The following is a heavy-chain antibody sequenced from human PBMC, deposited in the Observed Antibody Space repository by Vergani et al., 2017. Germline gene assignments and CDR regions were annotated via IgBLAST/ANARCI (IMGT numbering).Heavy chain of an antibody. V-gene: IGHV6-1*01. CDR3: ARGPNPKTGIKWGYYFDY. J-gene: IGHJ4*02. D-gene: IGHD1-1*01. Sequence: QVQLQQSGPGLVKPSQTLSLTCAISGDSVSSNSAAWNWIRQSPSRGLEWLGRTYYRSKWYNDYAVSVKSRITINPDTSKNQFSLQLNSVTPEDMAVYYCARGPNPKTGIKWGYYFDYWGQGTLVTVSS. CDR1: GDSVSSNSAA. CDR2: TYYRSKWYN.